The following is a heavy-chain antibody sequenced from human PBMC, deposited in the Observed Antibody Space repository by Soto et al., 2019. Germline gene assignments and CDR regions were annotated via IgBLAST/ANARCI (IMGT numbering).Heavy chain of an antibody. D-gene: IGHD3-10*01. CDR3: AGDRITVVREFDP. Sequence: QVQLQESGPGLVKPSLTRSLTCAVSRVSISRGDYYWTWIRQHPGKGLEWIGYIYYNGGTYHNPSLQSRVTISVDTTRNQFTLQLRSVTAADTAVYYCAGDRITVVREFDPWGQGTLVTVSS. J-gene: IGHJ5*02. CDR2: IYYNGGT. CDR1: RVSISRGDYY. V-gene: IGHV4-31*11.